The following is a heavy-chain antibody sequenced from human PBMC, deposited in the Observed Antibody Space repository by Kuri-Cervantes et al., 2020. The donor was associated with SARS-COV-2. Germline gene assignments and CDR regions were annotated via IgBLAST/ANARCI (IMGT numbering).Heavy chain of an antibody. Sequence: ASVKVSCKASGYTFTGYYMHWVRQAPGQGLEWMGWINPNSGGTNYAQKFQGRVTMTRDTSISTAYTELRSLRSDDTAVYYCARDQLSFTIFGVVITYFDYWGQGTLVTVSS. J-gene: IGHJ4*02. D-gene: IGHD3-3*01. CDR2: INPNSGGT. CDR3: ARDQLSFTIFGVVITYFDY. V-gene: IGHV1-2*02. CDR1: GYTFTGYY.